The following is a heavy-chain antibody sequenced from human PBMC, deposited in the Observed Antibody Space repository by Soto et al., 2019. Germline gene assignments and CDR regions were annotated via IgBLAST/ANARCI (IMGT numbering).Heavy chain of an antibody. V-gene: IGHV1-69*13. CDR3: ARDRNRIAAPGILDY. CDR1: GGTFISYA. D-gene: IGHD6-6*01. CDR2: IIPIFGTA. Sequence: SVKVSCKASGGTFISYAISWVRQAPGQGLEWMGGIIPIFGTANYAQKFQGRVTITADESTSTAYMELSSLRSEDTAVYYCARDRNRIAAPGILDYWGQGTLVTSPQ. J-gene: IGHJ4*02.